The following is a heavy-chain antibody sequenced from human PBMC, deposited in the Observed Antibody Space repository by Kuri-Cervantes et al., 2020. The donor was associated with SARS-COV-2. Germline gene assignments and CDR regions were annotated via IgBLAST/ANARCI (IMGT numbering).Heavy chain of an antibody. D-gene: IGHD7-27*01. CDR1: GFTFSSYW. Sequence: GESLKISCAASGFTFSSYWMSWVRQAPGKGLEWVANIKQDGSEKYYVDPVKGRFTISRDNAKNSLYLQMNSLRAEDTAVYYCARDDHDWGEGGAFDIWGQGTMVTVSS. V-gene: IGHV3-7*01. CDR2: IKQDGSEK. J-gene: IGHJ3*02. CDR3: ARDDHDWGEGGAFDI.